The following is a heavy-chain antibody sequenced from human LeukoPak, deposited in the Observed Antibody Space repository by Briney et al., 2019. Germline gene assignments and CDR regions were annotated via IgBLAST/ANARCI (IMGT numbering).Heavy chain of an antibody. Sequence: SETLSLTCTVSGGSVSRGSYYWNWTRQPPRKGLEWIGYIHHSGTTNYNPSLKSRVTISVDMSKDQFFLNLTSVTAADTAVYYCARGRLGATYWGQGTLVTVSS. D-gene: IGHD1-26*01. CDR1: GGSVSRGSYY. V-gene: IGHV4-61*01. CDR2: IHHSGTT. J-gene: IGHJ4*02. CDR3: ARGRLGATY.